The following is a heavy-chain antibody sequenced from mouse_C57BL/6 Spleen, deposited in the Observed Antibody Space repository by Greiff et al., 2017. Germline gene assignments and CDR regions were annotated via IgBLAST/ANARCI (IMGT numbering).Heavy chain of an antibody. V-gene: IGHV1-26*01. Sequence: EVQLQQSGPELVKPGASVKISCKASGYTFTDYYMNWVKQSHGKSLEWIGDINPNNGGTSYNQKFKGKTTLTVDKSSSTAYIELRSLTSEDSAVYYCARGLYLYWYYGVQGTGATVTVA. CDR1: GYTFTDYY. CDR2: INPNNGGT. D-gene: IGHD3-1*01. CDR3: ARGLYLYWYYGV. J-gene: IGHJ1*03.